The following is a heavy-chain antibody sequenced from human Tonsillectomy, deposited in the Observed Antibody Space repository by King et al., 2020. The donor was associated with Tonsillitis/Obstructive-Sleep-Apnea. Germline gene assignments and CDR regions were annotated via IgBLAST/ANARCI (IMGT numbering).Heavy chain of an antibody. CDR2: IYYSGST. V-gene: IGHV4-31*03. J-gene: IGHJ5*02. Sequence: QLQESGPGLVKPSQTLSLTCTVSGGSISSGGYYWSWIRQHPGKGLEWIGYIYYSGSTYYNPSLKSRVTISVDTSKNQFSLKLSSVTAADTAVDYCASTPVRVASVRCTEQNQNWFDTWGQGTLVTVSA. CDR3: ASTPVRVASVRCTEQNQNWFDT. CDR1: GGSISSGGYY. D-gene: IGHD1-14*01.